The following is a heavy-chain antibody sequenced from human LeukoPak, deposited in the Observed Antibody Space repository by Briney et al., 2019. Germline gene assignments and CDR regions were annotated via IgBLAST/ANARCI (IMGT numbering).Heavy chain of an antibody. CDR1: GGSISSYY. Sequence: SETLSLTCTVSGGSISSYYWSWIRQPPGKGLEWIGEINHSGSTNYNPSLKSRVTISVDTSKNQFSLKLSSVTAADTAVYYCARGLPLLSYYYYGMDVWGQGTTVTASS. CDR2: INHSGST. V-gene: IGHV4-34*01. CDR3: ARGLPLLSYYYYGMDV. J-gene: IGHJ6*02. D-gene: IGHD2-2*01.